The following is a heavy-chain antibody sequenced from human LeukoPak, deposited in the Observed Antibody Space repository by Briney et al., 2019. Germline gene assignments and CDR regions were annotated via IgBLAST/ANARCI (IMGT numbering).Heavy chain of an antibody. J-gene: IGHJ4*02. CDR1: GYTFTSYG. CDR3: ARGGTSGWRTPNDDY. V-gene: IGHV1-18*01. D-gene: IGHD6-19*01. Sequence: ASVKVSCKASGYTFTSYGISWVRQAPGQGLEWMGWSSPYNGNTNYAQKLRGRVTMTTDTSTSTAYMELRSLRSDDTAVYYCARGGTSGWRTPNDDYWGQGTLVTVSS. CDR2: SSPYNGNT.